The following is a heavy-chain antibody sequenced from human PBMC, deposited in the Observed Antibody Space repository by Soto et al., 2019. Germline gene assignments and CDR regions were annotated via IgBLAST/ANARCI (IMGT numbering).Heavy chain of an antibody. CDR1: GFTFSDYY. Sequence: QVQLVESGGGLVKPGGSLRLSCVASGFTFSDYYLSWIRQAPGKGLVWVSHVSSNSRYINYADSVQGRCTISIDNGKTYLYLLMTSLRAEDTAVYNCAGWELKDERLWYCYLWGRGTLV. CDR2: VSSNSRYI. CDR3: AGWELKDERLWYCYL. D-gene: IGHD1-7*01. J-gene: IGHJ2*01. V-gene: IGHV3-11*06.